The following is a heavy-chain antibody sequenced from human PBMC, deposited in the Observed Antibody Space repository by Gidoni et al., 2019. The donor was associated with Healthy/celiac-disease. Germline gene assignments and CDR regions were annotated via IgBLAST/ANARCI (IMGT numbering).Heavy chain of an antibody. D-gene: IGHD3-3*01. J-gene: IGHJ6*02. Sequence: QVQLQESGPGLVKPSQTLSLTCTVSGGSISSGSYYWSWIRQPAGKGLEWIGRIYTSGGTNYNPSLKSRVTISVDTSKNQFSLKLSSVTAADTAVYYCASDLTIQPMDVWGQGTTVTVSS. CDR1: GGSISSGSYY. CDR2: IYTSGGT. CDR3: ASDLTIQPMDV. V-gene: IGHV4-61*02.